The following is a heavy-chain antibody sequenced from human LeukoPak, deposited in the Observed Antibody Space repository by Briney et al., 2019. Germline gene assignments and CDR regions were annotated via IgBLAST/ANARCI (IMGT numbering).Heavy chain of an antibody. Sequence: QAGGSLRLSCAASGFTFSSYAMSWVRQAPGKGLEWVSAISGSGGSTYHADSVKGRFTISRDNSKNTLYLQMNSLRAEDTAVYYCAKAQIVVVPAATYYFDYWGQGTLVTVSS. CDR3: AKAQIVVVPAATYYFDY. V-gene: IGHV3-23*01. D-gene: IGHD2-2*01. CDR2: ISGSGGST. CDR1: GFTFSSYA. J-gene: IGHJ4*02.